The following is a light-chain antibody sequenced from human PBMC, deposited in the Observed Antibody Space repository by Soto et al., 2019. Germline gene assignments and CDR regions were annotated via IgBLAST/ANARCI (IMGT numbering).Light chain of an antibody. V-gene: IGLV2-8*01. CDR3: SSSAGSNRV. J-gene: IGLJ1*01. CDR2: EVT. Sequence: QSALARPPSASGSPGQSVTISCTGTSSDVGIYNSVSWYQQHPGKAPKLIIYEVTKRPSGVPDRFSGSKSGNTASLTVSGLQAEDEADYYCSSSAGSNRVFGTGTKVTVL. CDR1: SSDVGIYNS.